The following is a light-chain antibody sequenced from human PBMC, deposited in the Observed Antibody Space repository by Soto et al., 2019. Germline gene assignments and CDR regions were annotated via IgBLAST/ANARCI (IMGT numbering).Light chain of an antibody. V-gene: IGKV1-5*01. CDR1: QSISSW. Sequence: DIQMTQSPSTLSASVGDRVTITCRASQSISSWLAWYQQKPGKAPKLLIYDASTLESGVPSRFSGGGSGTEFTLTISRLQPDDFATYYCQQYSMYSTFGQGTKVDI. J-gene: IGKJ1*01. CDR3: QQYSMYST. CDR2: DAS.